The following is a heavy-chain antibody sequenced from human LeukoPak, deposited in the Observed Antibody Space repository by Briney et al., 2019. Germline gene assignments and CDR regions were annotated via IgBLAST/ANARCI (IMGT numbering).Heavy chain of an antibody. CDR3: ARDRPGYSSGWYEDYYYYMDV. CDR2: IYTSGST. V-gene: IGHV4-4*07. CDR1: GGSISSYY. J-gene: IGHJ6*03. Sequence: SETLFLTCTVSGGSISSYYWSWIRQPAGKGLEWIGRIYTSGSTNYNPSLKSRVTMSVDTSKNQFSLKLSSVTAADTAVYYCARDRPGYSSGWYEDYYYYMDVWGKGTTVTVSS. D-gene: IGHD6-19*01.